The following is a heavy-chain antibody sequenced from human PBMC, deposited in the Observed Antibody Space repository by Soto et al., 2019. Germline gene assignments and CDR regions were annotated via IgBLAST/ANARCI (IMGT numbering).Heavy chain of an antibody. CDR2: ISAYNGNT. Sequence: ASVKVSCKASGYTFTSYGISWVRQAPGQGLEWMGWISAYNGNTNYAQKLQGRVTMTTDTSTSTAYMELRSLRSDDTAVYYCARFYDSSGYGDALDTWGQGTMVTVSS. J-gene: IGHJ3*02. D-gene: IGHD3-22*01. CDR1: GYTFTSYG. V-gene: IGHV1-18*01. CDR3: ARFYDSSGYGDALDT.